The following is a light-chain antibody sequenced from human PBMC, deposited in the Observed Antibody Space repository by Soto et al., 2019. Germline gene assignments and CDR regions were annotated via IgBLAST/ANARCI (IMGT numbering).Light chain of an antibody. CDR1: QSISNSY. Sequence: ENVLTQSPGTLSLSPGERATLSCRASQSISNSYLAWYQQKPGQTPSLLIYHASNRATGIPARFSGSWSGTDFTLTISRLEPEDFAVYYCQQYGDSLLTFGGGTKVEIK. CDR2: HAS. CDR3: QQYGDSLLT. V-gene: IGKV3-20*01. J-gene: IGKJ4*01.